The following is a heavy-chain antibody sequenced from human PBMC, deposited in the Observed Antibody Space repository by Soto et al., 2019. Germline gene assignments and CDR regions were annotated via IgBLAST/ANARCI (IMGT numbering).Heavy chain of an antibody. CDR2: IYYSGST. J-gene: IGHJ3*02. Sequence: SETLSLTCTVSGGSISSGGYYWSWIRHHPGKGLEWIGYIYYSGSTYYNPSLKSRVTISIDTSKNQFSLKLSSVTAAVTAVYYCARDAGLQNAFDIWGQGTMVTVSS. D-gene: IGHD4-4*01. CDR1: GGSISSGGYY. CDR3: ARDAGLQNAFDI. V-gene: IGHV4-31*03.